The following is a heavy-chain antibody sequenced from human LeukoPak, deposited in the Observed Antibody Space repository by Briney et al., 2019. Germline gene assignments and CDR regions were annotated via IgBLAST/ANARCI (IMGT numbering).Heavy chain of an antibody. CDR3: ARLGYCGGDCYSGPHYYYYYMDV. CDR1: GYSFTSYW. Sequence: GESLKISCMGSGYSFTSYWIGWVRQMPGKGLEWMGIIYPGDSDTRYSPSFQGQVTISADKSISTAYLQWSSLKASDTAMYYCARLGYCGGDCYSGPHYYYYYMDVWGKGTTVTVSS. V-gene: IGHV5-51*01. CDR2: IYPGDSDT. J-gene: IGHJ6*03. D-gene: IGHD2-21*02.